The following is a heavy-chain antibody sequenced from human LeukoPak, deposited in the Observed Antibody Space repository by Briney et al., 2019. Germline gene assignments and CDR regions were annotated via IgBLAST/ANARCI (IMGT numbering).Heavy chain of an antibody. D-gene: IGHD6-25*01. CDR3: ARASYSSGWHYYYYHMDV. Sequence: SVKVSCKASGGTFSSYAISWVRQAPGQGLEWMGGIIPIFGTANYAQKFQGRVTITADESTSTAYMELSSLRSEDTAVYYCARASYSSGWHYYYYHMDVWGKGTTVTVSS. CDR2: IIPIFGTA. CDR1: GGTFSSYA. V-gene: IGHV1-69*13. J-gene: IGHJ6*03.